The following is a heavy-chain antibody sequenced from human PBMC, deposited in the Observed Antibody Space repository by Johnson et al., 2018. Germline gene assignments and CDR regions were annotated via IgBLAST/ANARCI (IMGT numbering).Heavy chain of an antibody. D-gene: IGHD6-13*01. V-gene: IGHV3-23*04. CDR3: AKCAAADYYYYYYMDV. CDR2: ISGSGGRT. Sequence: VQLVESGGGLVKPGGSLRLSCAASGFTFSSYAMSWVRQAPGKGLEWVSAISGSGGRTYYADSVKGRFTISRDNSKNTLYLQMNSLRAEDTAVYYCAKCAAADYYYYYYMDVWGKGTTVTVSS. J-gene: IGHJ6*03. CDR1: GFTFSSYA.